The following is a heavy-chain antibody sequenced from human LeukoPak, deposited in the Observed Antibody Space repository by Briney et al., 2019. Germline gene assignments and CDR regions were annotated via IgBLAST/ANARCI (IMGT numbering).Heavy chain of an antibody. D-gene: IGHD6-19*01. CDR1: GYTFTSYD. V-gene: IGHV1-8*01. CDR3: ARLIAVAGTLAY. Sequence: ASVKVSCKASGYTFTSYDINWVRQATGQGLEWMGWMNPNSGNTGYAQKFQGRVTMTRNTSISTAYMELRSLRSDDTVVYYCARLIAVAGTLAYWGQGTLVTVS. J-gene: IGHJ4*02. CDR2: MNPNSGNT.